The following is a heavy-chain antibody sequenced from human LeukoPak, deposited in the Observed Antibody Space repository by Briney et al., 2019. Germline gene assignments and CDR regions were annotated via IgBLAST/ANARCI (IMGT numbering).Heavy chain of an antibody. V-gene: IGHV1-46*01. D-gene: IGHD3-3*01. CDR1: GYTFTSYY. CDR3: ARDSAYGFWSGQPTYYFDY. J-gene: IGHJ4*02. Sequence: GASVKVSCKASGYTFTSYYMHWVRQAPGQGLEWMGIINPSGGTTSYAQKFQGRVTMTRDMSTSTVYMELSSLRSEDTALYYCARDSAYGFWSGQPTYYFDYWGQGTLVTVSS. CDR2: INPSGGTT.